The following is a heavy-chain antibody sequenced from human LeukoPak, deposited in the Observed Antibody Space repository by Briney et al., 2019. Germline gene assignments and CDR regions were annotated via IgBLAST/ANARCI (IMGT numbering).Heavy chain of an antibody. CDR1: GYTFTGYY. D-gene: IGHD6-13*01. CDR3: ARDPNSRSSYGPKDFDY. CDR2: ISANNGHT. Sequence: ASVKVSCKASGYTFTGYYMHWVRQAPGQGLEWMGWISANNGHTDYAQKVQGRVTMTTDTSTSTAYMELRSLTSDDTAVYYCARDPNSRSSYGPKDFDYWGQGTLVAVSS. V-gene: IGHV1-18*04. J-gene: IGHJ4*02.